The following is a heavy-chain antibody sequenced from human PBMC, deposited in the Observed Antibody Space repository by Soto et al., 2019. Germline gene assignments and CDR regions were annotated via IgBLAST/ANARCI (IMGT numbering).Heavy chain of an antibody. D-gene: IGHD2-21*02. J-gene: IGHJ4*02. CDR1: GFTFSSST. CDR2: IIDSGGYT. V-gene: IGHV3-23*01. Sequence: GGSLRLSCAASGFTFSSSTMNWVRQAPGKGLEWVSAIIDSGGYTYYADSVKGRFTISRDNSKNTLYLQMNSLRAEDTAVYYCAKHVVTGGGFDYWGQGTLVTVSS. CDR3: AKHVVTGGGFDY.